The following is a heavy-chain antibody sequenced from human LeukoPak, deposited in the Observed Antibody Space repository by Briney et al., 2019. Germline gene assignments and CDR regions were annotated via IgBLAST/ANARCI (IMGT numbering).Heavy chain of an antibody. Sequence: PGGSLRLSCAASGFTFSSYWMHWVRQAPGKGLVWVSRINSDGSRTTYAGAVKGRFTVSRDNAKNTLYPQMNSLRAEDTAVYYCTTTRLADAFYFDYWGQGTLVTVSS. J-gene: IGHJ4*02. V-gene: IGHV3-74*01. CDR3: TTTRLADAFYFDY. CDR1: GFTFSSYW. D-gene: IGHD6-13*01. CDR2: INSDGSRT.